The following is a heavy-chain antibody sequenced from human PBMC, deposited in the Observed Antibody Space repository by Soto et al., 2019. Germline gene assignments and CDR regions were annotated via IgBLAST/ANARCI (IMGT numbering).Heavy chain of an antibody. J-gene: IGHJ5*02. CDR1: GFTFSSYS. CDR3: LAYTSSLNGEGFAP. D-gene: IGHD6-13*01. Sequence: GGSLRLSCAASGFTFSSYSMHWLRQAPGKGLEWVSSISSSSSYIYYADSVKGRFTISRDNAKNSLYLQMNSLRAEDTAVYYCLAYTSSLNGEGFAPWGQGTLVTVSS. CDR2: ISSSSSYI. V-gene: IGHV3-21*01.